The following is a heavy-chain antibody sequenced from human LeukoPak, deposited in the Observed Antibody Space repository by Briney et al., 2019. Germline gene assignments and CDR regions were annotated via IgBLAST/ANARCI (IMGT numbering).Heavy chain of an antibody. Sequence: SETLSLTCAVYGGSFSGYYWSWIRQPPGKGLGWIGEINHSGSTNYNPSLKSRVTISVDTSKNQFSLKLSSVTAADTAVYYCARRGYLYCSSTSCYAGGFDYWGQGTLVTVSS. CDR2: INHSGST. J-gene: IGHJ4*02. CDR1: GGSFSGYY. D-gene: IGHD2-2*01. CDR3: ARRGYLYCSSTSCYAGGFDY. V-gene: IGHV4-34*01.